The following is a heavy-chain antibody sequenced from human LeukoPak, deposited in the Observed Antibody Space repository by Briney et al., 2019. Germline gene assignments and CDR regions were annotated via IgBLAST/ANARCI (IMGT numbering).Heavy chain of an antibody. Sequence: SVKVSCKASGGTFSSYAISWVRQAPGQGLEWMGRIIPILGIANYAQKFQGRDTITADKSTSTAYMELSSLRSEDTAVYYCASRLRNYYDSSGYPGIYYGMDVWGQGTTVTVSS. J-gene: IGHJ6*02. D-gene: IGHD3-22*01. CDR1: GGTFSSYA. CDR2: IIPILGIA. CDR3: ASRLRNYYDSSGYPGIYYGMDV. V-gene: IGHV1-69*04.